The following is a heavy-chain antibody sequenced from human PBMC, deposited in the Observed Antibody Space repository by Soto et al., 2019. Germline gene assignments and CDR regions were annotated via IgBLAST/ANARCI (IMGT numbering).Heavy chain of an antibody. Sequence: SVKVSCKASGGTFSSYAISWVRQAPGQGLEWMGGIIPIFGTANYAQKFRGRVTITADESTSTAYMELSSLRSEDTAVYYCARVGDSSGYYYYYYGMDVWGQGTTVTVSS. CDR3: ARVGDSSGYYYYYYGMDV. CDR2: IIPIFGTA. J-gene: IGHJ6*02. CDR1: GGTFSSYA. D-gene: IGHD3-22*01. V-gene: IGHV1-69*13.